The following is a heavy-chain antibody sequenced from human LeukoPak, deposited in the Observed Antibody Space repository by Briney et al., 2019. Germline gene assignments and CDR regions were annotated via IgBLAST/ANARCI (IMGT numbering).Heavy chain of an antibody. Sequence: ASVKVSCKASGYTFTGYYMHWVRQAPGQGLEWMGWINPNSGGTNYAQKFQGRVTMTRDTSISTAYMELSRLRSDDTAVYYCASDPAAAGTLHYFDYWGQGTLVTVSS. CDR2: INPNSGGT. V-gene: IGHV1-2*02. CDR1: GYTFTGYY. D-gene: IGHD6-13*01. J-gene: IGHJ4*02. CDR3: ASDPAAAGTLHYFDY.